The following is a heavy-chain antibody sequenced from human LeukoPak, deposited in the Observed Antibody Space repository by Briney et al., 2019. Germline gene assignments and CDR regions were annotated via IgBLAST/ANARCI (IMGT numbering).Heavy chain of an antibody. V-gene: IGHV4-34*01. CDR3: AGHKCNGAGSGYYFDY. Sequence: SETLSLTCAVYGGSFSGYYWSWIRQPPGKGLEWIGEINHSGSTNYNPSLKSRVTISVDTSKNQFSLKLTSVTAADTAVYYCAGHKCNGAGSGYYFDYWGQGALVTVSS. J-gene: IGHJ4*02. CDR2: INHSGST. D-gene: IGHD3-10*01. CDR1: GGSFSGYY.